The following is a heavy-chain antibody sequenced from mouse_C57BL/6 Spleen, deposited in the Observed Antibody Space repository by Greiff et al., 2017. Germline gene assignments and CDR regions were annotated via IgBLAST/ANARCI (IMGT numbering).Heavy chain of an antibody. CDR3: ANLYYYGSSSYWYFDV. CDR1: GYAFSSSW. D-gene: IGHD1-1*01. CDR2: IYPGDGDT. J-gene: IGHJ1*03. V-gene: IGHV1-82*01. Sequence: VKLMESGPELVKPGASVKISCKASGYAFSSSWMNWVKQRPGKGLEWIGRIYPGDGDTNYNGKFKGKATLTADKSSSTAYMQLSSLTSEDSAVYFCANLYYYGSSSYWYFDVWGTGTTVTVSS.